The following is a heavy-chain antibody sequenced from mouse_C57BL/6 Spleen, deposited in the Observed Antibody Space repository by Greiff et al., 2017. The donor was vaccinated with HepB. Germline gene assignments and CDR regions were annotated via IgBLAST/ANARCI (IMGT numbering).Heavy chain of an antibody. CDR1: GYTFTDYE. Sequence: QVQLQQSGAELVRPGASVTLSCKASGYTFTDYEMHWVKQTPVHGLEWIGAIDPETGGTAYNQKFKGKAILTADKSSSTAYMELRSLTSEDSAVYYCTSGGYLYFDYWGQGTTLTVSS. V-gene: IGHV1-15*01. J-gene: IGHJ2*01. CDR3: TSGGYLYFDY. CDR2: IDPETGGT. D-gene: IGHD1-1*02.